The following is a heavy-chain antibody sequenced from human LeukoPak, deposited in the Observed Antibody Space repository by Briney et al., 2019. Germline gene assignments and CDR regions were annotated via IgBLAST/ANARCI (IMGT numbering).Heavy chain of an antibody. CDR2: IYYSGST. V-gene: IGHV4-31*03. CDR1: GGSISSGGYY. D-gene: IGHD3-3*02. CDR3: ARVSAVYYGMDV. Sequence: SQTLSLTCIVSGGSISSGGYYWSWIRQHPGKGLEWIGYIYYSGSTYYNPSLKSRVTISVDTSKNQFSLKLSSVTAADTAVYYCARVSAVYYGMDVWGQGTTVTVSS. J-gene: IGHJ6*02.